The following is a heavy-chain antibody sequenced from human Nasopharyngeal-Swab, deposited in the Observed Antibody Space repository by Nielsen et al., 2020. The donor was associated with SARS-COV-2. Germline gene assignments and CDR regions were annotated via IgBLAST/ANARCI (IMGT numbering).Heavy chain of an antibody. CDR2: ISGSGGST. CDR1: GFTFSSYA. Sequence: GGSLRLSCTASGFTFSSYAMSWVRQAPGKGLEWVSEISGSGGSTYYAESVKGRFTISRDNSKNTLYLQTSSLRAEDTAIYYCAKDLGVESPLWFDYWGQGTLLTVSS. D-gene: IGHD4-23*01. J-gene: IGHJ4*02. CDR3: AKDLGVESPLWFDY. V-gene: IGHV3-23*01.